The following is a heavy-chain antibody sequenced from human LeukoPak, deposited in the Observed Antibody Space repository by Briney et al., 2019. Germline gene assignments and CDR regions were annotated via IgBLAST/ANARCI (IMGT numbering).Heavy chain of an antibody. CDR3: AKAGLSH. J-gene: IGHJ4*02. Sequence: PGGSLRRSCAASGFTFSSYEMNWVRQAPGKGLEWVAYISTSGSSRYYADSVKGRFTISRDNAKNSLYLQLNSLRAEDTAVYYCAKAGLSHWGQGTLVTVSS. CDR1: GFTFSSYE. D-gene: IGHD2/OR15-2a*01. V-gene: IGHV3-48*03. CDR2: ISTSGSSR.